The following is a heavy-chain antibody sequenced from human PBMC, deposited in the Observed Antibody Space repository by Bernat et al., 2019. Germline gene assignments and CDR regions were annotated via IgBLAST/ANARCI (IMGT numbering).Heavy chain of an antibody. Sequence: QVQLVESGGGVVQPGRSLRLSCAASGFTFSSYGMHWVRQAPGKGLEWVAVIWYDGSNKYYADSVKGRFTISRDNSKNTLYLQMNSLRAEDTAVYYCVRDGKGGYDYAGWFDPWGQGTLVTVSS. CDR2: IWYDGSNK. CDR1: GFTFSSYG. V-gene: IGHV3-33*01. CDR3: VRDGKGGYDYAGWFDP. D-gene: IGHD5-12*01. J-gene: IGHJ5*02.